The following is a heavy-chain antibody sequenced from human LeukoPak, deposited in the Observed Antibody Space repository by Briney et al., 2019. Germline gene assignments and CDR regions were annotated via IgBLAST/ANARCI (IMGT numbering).Heavy chain of an antibody. V-gene: IGHV1-2*02. Sequence: ASVKVSCKASGYTFTGYFIHWVRQAPGQGLEWMGWINPDSGGTNYAQKFQGRVTMTRDTSISTAYMELSRLRSDDSAMYYCARGRGSWYDSSGSPYIRFDYWGQGTLVTVSS. CDR3: ARGRGSWYDSSGSPYIRFDY. CDR1: GYTFTGYF. CDR2: INPDSGGT. J-gene: IGHJ4*02. D-gene: IGHD3-22*01.